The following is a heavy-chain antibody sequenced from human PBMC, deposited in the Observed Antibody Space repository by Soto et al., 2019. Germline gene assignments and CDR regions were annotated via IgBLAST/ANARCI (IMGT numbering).Heavy chain of an antibody. J-gene: IGHJ4*02. D-gene: IGHD6-25*01. CDR2: INHSGST. CDR3: ARGGGPTGRPARSADY. CDR1: GGSFSGYY. Sequence: PSETLSLTCAVYGGSFSGYYWSWIRQPPGKGLEWIGEINHSGSTNYNPALKSRVTISVDTSKNQFSLKLSSVTAADTAVYYCARGGGPTGRPARSADYWGQGTLVTVSS. V-gene: IGHV4-34*01.